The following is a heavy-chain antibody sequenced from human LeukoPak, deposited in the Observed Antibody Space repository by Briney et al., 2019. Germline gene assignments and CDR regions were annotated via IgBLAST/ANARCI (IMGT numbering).Heavy chain of an antibody. V-gene: IGHV3-33*01. CDR2: IWYDGSNK. Sequence: GGSLRLSCAASGFTFSSYGMHWVRQAPGKGLEWVAVIWYDGSNKYYADSVKGRFTISRDNSKNTLYLQMNSLRAEDTAVYYCATQIQWLALDYWGQGTLVTVSS. CDR3: ATQIQWLALDY. D-gene: IGHD6-19*01. J-gene: IGHJ4*02. CDR1: GFTFSSYG.